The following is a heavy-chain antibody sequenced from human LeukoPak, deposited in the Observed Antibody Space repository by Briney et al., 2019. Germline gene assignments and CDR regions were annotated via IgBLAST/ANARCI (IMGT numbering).Heavy chain of an antibody. D-gene: IGHD2-15*01. CDR3: ARVARPYCSGGSCYWFDP. V-gene: IGHV1-2*02. J-gene: IGHJ5*02. Sequence: ASVKVSCKASGYTFTGYYMHWVRQAPGQGLEWMGWINPNSGGTNYAQKFQGRVTMTRDTSISTAYMELSRLRSDDTAVYYCARVARPYCSGGSCYWFDPWGQGTLVTVSS. CDR2: INPNSGGT. CDR1: GYTFTGYY.